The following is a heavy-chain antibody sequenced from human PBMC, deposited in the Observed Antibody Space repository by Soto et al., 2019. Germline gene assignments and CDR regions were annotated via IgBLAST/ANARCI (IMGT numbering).Heavy chain of an antibody. CDR3: AKDSRLPGFALLIHAFDI. Sequence: PGGSLRLSCAVSGFTFNDYAMSWVRQAPGKGLEWVSTISGSLGSAYYAASVEGRFTISGDNSNNTLYLQMNSLRVEDTATYYCAKDSRLPGFALLIHAFDIWGHGTMVTVSS. CDR2: ISGSLGSA. J-gene: IGHJ3*02. D-gene: IGHD2-15*01. CDR1: GFTFNDYA. V-gene: IGHV3-23*01.